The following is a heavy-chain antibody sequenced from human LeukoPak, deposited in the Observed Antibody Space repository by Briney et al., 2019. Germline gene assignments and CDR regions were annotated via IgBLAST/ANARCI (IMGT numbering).Heavy chain of an antibody. CDR2: ISNNGDNT. CDR1: GFTFSNHA. Sequence: GGSLRLSCAASGFTFSNHAMHWVRQAPGKGLEYVSAISNNGDNTYYANSVTGRFTISRDNSKNTLYLQMGSLRAEDMAVYYCARQRGSYSLDYWGQGTLVTVSS. D-gene: IGHD1-26*01. J-gene: IGHJ4*02. V-gene: IGHV3-64*01. CDR3: ARQRGSYSLDY.